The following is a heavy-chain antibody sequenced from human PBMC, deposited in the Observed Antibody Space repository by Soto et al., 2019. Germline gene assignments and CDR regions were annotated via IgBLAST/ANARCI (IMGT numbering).Heavy chain of an antibody. CDR2: HYYSGST. D-gene: IGHD3-16*01. CDR1: GGSISSSSNY. V-gene: IGHV4-39*01. J-gene: IGHJ6*03. CDR3: ARHRRGGVLQRFVTNYYYYMNV. Sequence: QLQLQESGPGLVKPSETLSLTCTVSGGSISSSSNYWDWIRQPPGKGLEGIGSHYYSGSTYYNPSLKRRVHISVNTSNTQFSLPRRFVTASDTAEYDSARHRRGGVLQRFVTNYYYYMNVSGKETTIVVSS.